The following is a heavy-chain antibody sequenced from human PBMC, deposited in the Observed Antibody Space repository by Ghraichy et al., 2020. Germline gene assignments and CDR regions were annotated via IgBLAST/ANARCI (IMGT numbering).Heavy chain of an antibody. CDR1: GFTVRRKY. CDR3: ARDPSGSTGWAYFDY. Sequence: GGSLRLSCAASGFTVRRKYMTWVRQAPGKGLEWVSLIYSGGSTYYADAVKGRFIISIDESKNTLYLQMNSLTAEDTAVYFCARDPSGSTGWAYFDYWGQGTPVTVSS. CDR2: IYSGGST. J-gene: IGHJ4*02. V-gene: IGHV3-53*01. D-gene: IGHD6-19*01.